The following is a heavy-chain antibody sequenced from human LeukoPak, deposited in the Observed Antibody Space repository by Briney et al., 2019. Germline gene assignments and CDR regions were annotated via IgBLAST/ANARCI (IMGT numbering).Heavy chain of an antibody. Sequence: SETLSLTCAVDGGSFSAYYWSWIRQPPGKGLEWIGEINHSGSTSYNASLKSRVTISVDTSKNQFSLKLNSVTAADTAVYYCASRWVAVSQGSAGDYWGQGTLVTVSS. CDR2: INHSGST. CDR3: ASRWVAVSQGSAGDY. CDR1: GGSFSAYY. J-gene: IGHJ4*02. V-gene: IGHV4-34*01. D-gene: IGHD4-23*01.